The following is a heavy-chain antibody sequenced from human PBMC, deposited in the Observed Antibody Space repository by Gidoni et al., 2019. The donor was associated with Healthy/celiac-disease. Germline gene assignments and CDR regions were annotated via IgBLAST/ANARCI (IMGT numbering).Heavy chain of an antibody. V-gene: IGHV3-23*01. CDR3: AKGAYGDSWYFDL. D-gene: IGHD4-17*01. Sequence: EVQLLESGGGLVHPGGSLRLSCAASGFTFSSYAMSWVRQAPGKGLEWVSAISGSGGSTYYADSGKGRFTISRDNSKNTLYLQMNSLRAEDTAVYYCAKGAYGDSWYFDLWGRGTLVTVSS. J-gene: IGHJ2*01. CDR2: ISGSGGST. CDR1: GFTFSSYA.